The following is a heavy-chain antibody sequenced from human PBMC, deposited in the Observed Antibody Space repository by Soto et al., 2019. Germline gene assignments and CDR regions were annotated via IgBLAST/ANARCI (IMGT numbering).Heavy chain of an antibody. J-gene: IGHJ6*02. CDR3: ARVSGSSGWYRVYYYYYGMDV. V-gene: IGHV1-8*01. Sequence: ASVKVSCKVSGYTFTGYDIDWVRQATGQGLEWMGWMNPNSGNTGYAQKFQGRVTMTRNTSISTAYMELSSLRSEDTAVYYCARVSGSSGWYRVYYYYYGMDVWGQ. D-gene: IGHD6-19*01. CDR2: MNPNSGNT. CDR1: GYTFTGYD.